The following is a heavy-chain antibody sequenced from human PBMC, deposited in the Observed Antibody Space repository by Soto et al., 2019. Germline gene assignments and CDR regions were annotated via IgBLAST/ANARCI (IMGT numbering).Heavy chain of an antibody. Sequence: GGSLRLSCAASGLTVATNSFIWVRQAPGKGLEWVSVIYSGGNSYYADSARGRFSVSRDSSKNTLYLQISSLRAGDTAMYYCATSLSPVAGRPLHNWGQGTLVTVSS. J-gene: IGHJ4*02. D-gene: IGHD6-19*01. V-gene: IGHV3-53*01. CDR2: IYSGGNS. CDR3: ATSLSPVAGRPLHN. CDR1: GLTVATNS.